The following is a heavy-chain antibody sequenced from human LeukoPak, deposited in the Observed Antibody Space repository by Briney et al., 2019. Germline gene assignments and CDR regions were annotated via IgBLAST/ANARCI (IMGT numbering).Heavy chain of an antibody. V-gene: IGHV3-9*01. CDR3: AKVRGTYSSGYFFDY. D-gene: IGHD5-18*01. CDR1: GFSFDAYA. CDR2: ISWNSGYK. Sequence: TGGSLRLSCAASGFSFDAYAMQWVRQAPGKGREWLSIISWNSGYKGYADSVTGRFTISRDNAKNSVYLQMNSLRAEDTAFYYCAKVRGTYSSGYFFDYWGQGALVTVSS. J-gene: IGHJ4*02.